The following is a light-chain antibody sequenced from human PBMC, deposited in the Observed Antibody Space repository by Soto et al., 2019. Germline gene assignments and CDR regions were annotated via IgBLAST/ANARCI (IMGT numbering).Light chain of an antibody. CDR2: LNSDGSH. V-gene: IGLV4-69*01. CDR1: SGHSSYA. J-gene: IGLJ3*02. Sequence: QPVLTQSPSASASLGASVKLTCTLSSGHSSYAIAWHQQQPGKGPRYLIKLNSDGSHSKGDGIPDRFSGSSSGADRYLTISSLQSEDEADYYCQTWGTGALWVFGGGTKLTVL. CDR3: QTWGTGALWV.